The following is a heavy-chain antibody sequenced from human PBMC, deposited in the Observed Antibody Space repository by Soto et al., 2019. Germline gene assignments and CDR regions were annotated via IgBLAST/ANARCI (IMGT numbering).Heavy chain of an antibody. CDR2: INPSGGST. D-gene: IGHD3-3*01. CDR3: AREPEYYDFWSGHHAAQNYYYGMDV. J-gene: IGHJ6*02. Sequence: ASVKVSCKASGYTFTSYCMHWVRQAPGQGLEWMGIINPSGGSTSYAQKFQGRVTMTRDTSTSTVYMELSSLRSEDTAVYYCAREPEYYDFWSGHHAAQNYYYGMDVWGQGTTVTVSS. V-gene: IGHV1-46*01. CDR1: GYTFTSYC.